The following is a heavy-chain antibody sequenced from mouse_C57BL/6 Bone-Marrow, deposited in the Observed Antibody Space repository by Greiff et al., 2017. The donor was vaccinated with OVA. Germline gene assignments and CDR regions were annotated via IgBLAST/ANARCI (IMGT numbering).Heavy chain of an antibody. J-gene: IGHJ4*01. CDR2: IDPSDSYP. CDR3: ARGSYYSNSYAMDY. CDR1: GYTFTSYW. Sequence: QVQLQQPGAELVMPGASVTLSCKASGYTFTSYWMHWVKQRPGQGLEWIGEIDPSDSYPNYTHKFKGKSTLTVDKSSSTAYKQLSSLTTEDSAVYYYARGSYYSNSYAMDYWGQGTSVTVSS. V-gene: IGHV1-69*01. D-gene: IGHD2-5*01.